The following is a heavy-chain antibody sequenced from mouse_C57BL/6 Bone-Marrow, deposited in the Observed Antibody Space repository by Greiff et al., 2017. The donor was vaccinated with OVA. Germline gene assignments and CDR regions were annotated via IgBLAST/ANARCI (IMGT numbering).Heavy chain of an antibody. CDR1: GYTFTDYY. CDR3: ARSYDGY. Sequence: EVKLQQSGPELVKPGASVKMSCKASGYTFTDYYMNWVKQSHGKSLEWIGVINPYNGGTSYNQKFKGKATLTVDKSSSTAYMELNSLTSEDSAVYYCARSYDGYWGQGTTLTVSS. J-gene: IGHJ2*01. V-gene: IGHV1-19*01. D-gene: IGHD2-12*01. CDR2: INPYNGGT.